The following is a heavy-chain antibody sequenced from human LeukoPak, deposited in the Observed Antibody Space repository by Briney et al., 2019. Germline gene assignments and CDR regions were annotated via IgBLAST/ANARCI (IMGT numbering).Heavy chain of an antibody. Sequence: GASVKVSCKASGYTFTGYYMHWVRQAPGQGLEWMGWINPNSGGTNYAQKFQGRVTMTRDTSTSTVYMELSSLRSEDTAVYYCARDDHPAYCSGGSCYENWFDPWGQGTLVTVSS. V-gene: IGHV1-2*02. J-gene: IGHJ5*02. CDR2: INPNSGGT. D-gene: IGHD2-15*01. CDR3: ARDDHPAYCSGGSCYENWFDP. CDR1: GYTFTGYY.